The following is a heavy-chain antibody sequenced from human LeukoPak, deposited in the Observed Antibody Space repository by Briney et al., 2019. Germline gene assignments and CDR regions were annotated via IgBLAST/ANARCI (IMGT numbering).Heavy chain of an antibody. D-gene: IGHD4-11*01. J-gene: IGHJ6*02. CDR1: GFTFSTYS. CDR2: ISSGSHTI. CDR3: ARGTNSPNV. V-gene: IGHV3-48*01. Sequence: GGSLRLSCAASGFTFSTYSMTWVRQTPGKGLEYVSCISSGSHTIYYADSVKGRFTISRDNDKNSLYLQMNSLRAEDTAVYYCARGTNSPNVWGQGTTVTVSS.